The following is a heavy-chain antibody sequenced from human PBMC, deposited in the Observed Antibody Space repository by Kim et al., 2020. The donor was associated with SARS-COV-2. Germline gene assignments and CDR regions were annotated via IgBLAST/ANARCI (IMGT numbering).Heavy chain of an antibody. D-gene: IGHD6-13*01. Sequence: TNDTPSLKSRVTISVDTSKNPFSLKLSSVTAADTAVYYCARLAAAGGIDYWGQGTLVTVSS. J-gene: IGHJ4*02. CDR3: ARLAAAGGIDY. CDR2: T. V-gene: IGHV4-61*07.